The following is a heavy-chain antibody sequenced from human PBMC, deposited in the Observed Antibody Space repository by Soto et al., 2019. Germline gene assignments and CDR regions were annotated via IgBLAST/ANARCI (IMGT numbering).Heavy chain of an antibody. Sequence: ASVKVSCTSSGYTFSIFGLSWVRQDPRQGLEWMGWISAYNGNTNYAQNFQGRVTMTTDTSTSTAYMELRSLRSDDTAVYYCAREYYYDSSGYYPLDYWGQGTLVSVSS. D-gene: IGHD3-22*01. CDR3: AREYYYDSSGYYPLDY. CDR2: ISAYNGNT. V-gene: IGHV1-18*01. J-gene: IGHJ4*02. CDR1: GYTFSIFG.